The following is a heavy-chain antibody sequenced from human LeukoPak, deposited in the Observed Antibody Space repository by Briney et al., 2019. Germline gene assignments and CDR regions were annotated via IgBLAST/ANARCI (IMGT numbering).Heavy chain of an antibody. CDR2: ISGRGDLE. CDR1: GFTFSSNA. J-gene: IGHJ6*03. V-gene: IGHV3-23*01. D-gene: IGHD3-3*01. Sequence: GGSLGLSCSASGFTFSSNAMTWVRQAPGKGLEWVSTISGRGDLEFYTESVKGRFTVSRDHSKNTVHLQMDSLRAEDTAIYYCAREGDFWSGYPIDHYYYMDVWGKGTTVTVTS. CDR3: AREGDFWSGYPIDHYYYMDV.